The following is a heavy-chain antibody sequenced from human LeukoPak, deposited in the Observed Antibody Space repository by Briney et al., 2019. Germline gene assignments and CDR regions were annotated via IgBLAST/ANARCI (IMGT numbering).Heavy chain of an antibody. CDR1: GFTFSSYG. J-gene: IGHJ5*02. D-gene: IGHD2-8*01. V-gene: IGHV3-33*01. CDR2: IWYDGSNK. Sequence: GGSLRLSCAASGFTFSSYGMHWVRQAPGKGLEWVAVIWYDGSNKYYADSVKGRFTISRDNSKNTLYLQMNSLRAEDTAVYYCARGSPRGYCTNGVCYFDWFDPSGQGTLVTVSS. CDR3: ARGSPRGYCTNGVCYFDWFDP.